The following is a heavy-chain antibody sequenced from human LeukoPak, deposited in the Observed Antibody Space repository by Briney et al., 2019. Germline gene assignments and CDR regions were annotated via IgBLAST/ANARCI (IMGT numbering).Heavy chain of an antibody. D-gene: IGHD2-15*01. J-gene: IGHJ3*02. CDR2: FDPEDGET. CDR1: GYTLNELS. V-gene: IGHV1-24*01. Sequence: ASVKVSCKVSGYTLNELSMHWVRQAPGKGLEWMGGFDPEDGETIYAQKFQGRVTMTEDTSTDTAYMELSSLRSEDTAVYYCATRDHCRGGSCYSRNAFDIWGQGTMVTVSS. CDR3: ATRDHCRGGSCYSRNAFDI.